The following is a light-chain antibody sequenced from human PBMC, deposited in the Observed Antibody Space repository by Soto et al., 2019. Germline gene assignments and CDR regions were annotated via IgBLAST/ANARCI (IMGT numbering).Light chain of an antibody. CDR1: SSNIGSNY. V-gene: IGLV1-47*01. CDR2: RND. J-gene: IGLJ2*01. CDR3: ATWDDSLSGVV. Sequence: QSVLTQPPSASGTPGQRVTISCSGSSSNIGSNYVYWYQQVPGTAPKLLIYRNDQRPSGVPDRFSGSKSGTSASLAISGLRSEDDADYYCATWDDSLSGVVFGGGTQLTVL.